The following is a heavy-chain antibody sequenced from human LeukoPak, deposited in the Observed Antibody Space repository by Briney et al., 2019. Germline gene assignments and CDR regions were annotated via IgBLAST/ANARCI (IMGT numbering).Heavy chain of an antibody. Sequence: PGGSLRLSCAASGFTFSSYSMKWVRQAPGKGLEWVSSISSSSSYIYYADSVKGRFTISRDNAKNSLYLQMNSLRAEDTAVYYCARDQNEGYCSSTSCYNDYGMDVWGQGTTVTVSS. CDR1: GFTFSSYS. CDR2: ISSSSSYI. V-gene: IGHV3-21*01. J-gene: IGHJ6*02. CDR3: ARDQNEGYCSSTSCYNDYGMDV. D-gene: IGHD2-2*02.